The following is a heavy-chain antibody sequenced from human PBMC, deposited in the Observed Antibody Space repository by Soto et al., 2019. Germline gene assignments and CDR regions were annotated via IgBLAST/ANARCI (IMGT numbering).Heavy chain of an antibody. CDR2: ISSSSSYI. V-gene: IGHV3-21*01. CDR1: GFTFSSYS. CDR3: ARPVLGYCSGGSCSAPDY. D-gene: IGHD2-15*01. Sequence: EVQLVESGGGLVKPGGSLRLSFAASGFTFSSYSMNWVRQAPGKGLEWVSSISSSSSYIYYADSVKGRFTISRDNAKNSLYLQMNSLRAEDTAVYYCARPVLGYCSGGSCSAPDYWGQGTLVTVSS. J-gene: IGHJ4*02.